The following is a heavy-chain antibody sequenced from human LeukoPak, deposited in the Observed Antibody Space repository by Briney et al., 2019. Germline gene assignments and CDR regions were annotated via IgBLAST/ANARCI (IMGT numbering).Heavy chain of an antibody. J-gene: IGHJ6*03. CDR3: ATEGQLELDSYYYMDV. D-gene: IGHD1-1*01. CDR2: IHYSGGIT. Sequence: SETLSLTCTVSGGSISSYYWSWIRQPPGKGLEWIGYIHYSGGITYYNPSLKSRVTISVDTSKNQFSLSLSSVTAADTAVYYCATEGQLELDSYYYMDVWGKGTTVTVSS. CDR1: GGSISSYY. V-gene: IGHV4-59*12.